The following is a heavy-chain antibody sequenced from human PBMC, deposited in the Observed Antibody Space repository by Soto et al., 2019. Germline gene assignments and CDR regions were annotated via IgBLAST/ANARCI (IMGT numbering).Heavy chain of an antibody. CDR3: AKDYSGSWYPNWFDP. CDR2: ISGSGGST. V-gene: IGHV3-23*01. J-gene: IGHJ5*02. CDR1: GFTFSSYA. Sequence: GGSLRLSCAASGFTFSSYAMSWVRQAPGKGLEWVSAISGSGGSTYCADSVKGRFTISRDNSKNTLYLQMNSLRAEDTAVYYCAKDYSGSWYPNWFDPWGQGTLVTVSS. D-gene: IGHD6-13*01.